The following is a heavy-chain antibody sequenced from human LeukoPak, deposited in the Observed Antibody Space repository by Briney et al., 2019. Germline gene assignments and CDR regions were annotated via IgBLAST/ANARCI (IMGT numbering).Heavy chain of an antibody. CDR3: ARDSSRSDPYDSNDRDDALDI. D-gene: IGHD3-22*01. Sequence: PSETLSLTCTVSDASINTGSFYWSWIRQPAGKGLEWIGRVYTDGSTQSYKPSLKSRVTMSLDTSKNQFSLKLTSVTAADTATYYCARDSSRSDPYDSNDRDDALDIWGQGTMVTISS. J-gene: IGHJ3*02. V-gene: IGHV4-61*02. CDR2: VYTDGST. CDR1: DASINTGSFY.